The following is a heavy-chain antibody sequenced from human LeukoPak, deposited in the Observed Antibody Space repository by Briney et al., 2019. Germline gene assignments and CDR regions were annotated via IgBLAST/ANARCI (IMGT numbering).Heavy chain of an antibody. CDR3: ARHERGGGSRYFDS. CDR1: GGSISSSNYY. CDR2: IYYSGST. Sequence: PSETLSLTRTVSGGSISSSNYYWGWIRQPPGKGLEWIGSIYYSGSTYYNPSLKSRVTISVDTSKNQFSLKLSSVTAADTAVYYCARHERGGGSRYFDSWGQGTLVTVSS. V-gene: IGHV4-39*01. J-gene: IGHJ4*02. D-gene: IGHD2-15*01.